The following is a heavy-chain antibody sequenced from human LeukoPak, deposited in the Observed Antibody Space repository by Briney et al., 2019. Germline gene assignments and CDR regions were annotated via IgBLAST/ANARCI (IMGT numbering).Heavy chain of an antibody. CDR2: INADGSEK. D-gene: IGHD1-1*01. Sequence: GGSLRLSCAASGFTFSSHWMTWVRQAPGKGLEWVAHINADGSEKKYVDSVKGRLTISRDNAKNTLYLQINSLRAGDTAVYYSARGQRGSTATDLFDFWGQGTLVTVSS. V-gene: IGHV3-7*01. CDR1: GFTFSSHW. J-gene: IGHJ4*02. CDR3: ARGQRGSTATDLFDF.